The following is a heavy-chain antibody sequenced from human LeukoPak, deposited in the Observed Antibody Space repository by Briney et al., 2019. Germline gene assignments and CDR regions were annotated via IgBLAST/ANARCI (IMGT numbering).Heavy chain of an antibody. Sequence: PSETLSLTCTVSGGSISSYYWSWIRQPPGKGLEWIGYTYYSGSTNYNPSLKSRVTISVDTSKNQFSLKLSSVTAADTAVYYCAREGYYDSSGYPTFDYWGQGTLVTVSS. CDR1: GGSISSYY. J-gene: IGHJ4*02. CDR2: TYYSGST. CDR3: AREGYYDSSGYPTFDY. D-gene: IGHD3-22*01. V-gene: IGHV4-59*12.